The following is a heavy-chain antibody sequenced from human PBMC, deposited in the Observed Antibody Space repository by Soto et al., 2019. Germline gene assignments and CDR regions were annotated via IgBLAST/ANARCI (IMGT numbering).Heavy chain of an antibody. D-gene: IGHD2-15*01. CDR1: GGSISSYY. Sequence: LSLTCTVSGGSISSYYWSWIRQPPGKGLEWIGYIYYSGSTNYNPSLKSRVTISVDTSKNQFSLKLSSVTAADTAVYYCARDKSSGGSLDLDPWGQGTLVTVSS. V-gene: IGHV4-59*01. CDR2: IYYSGST. CDR3: ARDKSSGGSLDLDP. J-gene: IGHJ5*02.